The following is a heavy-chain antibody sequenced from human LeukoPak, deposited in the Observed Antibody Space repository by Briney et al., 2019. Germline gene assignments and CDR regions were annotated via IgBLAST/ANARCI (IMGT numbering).Heavy chain of an antibody. CDR3: ARANYYGSGCWDY. J-gene: IGHJ4*02. Sequence: SETLSLTCAVYGGSFSGYYWSWIRQPPGKGLEWIGEINHSGSTNYNPSLKSRVTISVDTSKNQFSLKLTSVTAADTAVYYCARANYYGSGCWDYWGQGTLVTVSS. D-gene: IGHD3-10*01. CDR2: INHSGST. V-gene: IGHV4-34*01. CDR1: GGSFSGYY.